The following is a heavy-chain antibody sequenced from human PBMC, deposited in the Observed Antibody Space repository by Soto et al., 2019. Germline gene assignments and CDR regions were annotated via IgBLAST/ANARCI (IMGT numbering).Heavy chain of an antibody. CDR3: ARDPAEYCSGGSCYPFYYYYYYMDV. CDR1: GFTFSSYS. Sequence: GGSLRLSCAASGFTFSSYSMNWVRQAPGKGLEWVSYISSSSSTIYYADSVKGRFTISRDNAKNSLYLQMNSLRAEDTAVYYCARDPAEYCSGGSCYPFYYYYYYMDVWGKGTTVTVSS. CDR2: ISSSSSTI. V-gene: IGHV3-48*01. J-gene: IGHJ6*03. D-gene: IGHD2-15*01.